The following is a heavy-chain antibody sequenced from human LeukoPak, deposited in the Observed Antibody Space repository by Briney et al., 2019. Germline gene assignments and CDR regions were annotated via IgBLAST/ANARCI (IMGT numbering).Heavy chain of an antibody. CDR3: AKGVRLVPAATHFDY. Sequence: GGSLRLSCAASGFSFSNYAMSWVRQAPGKGLEWVSTIGGGSFSTYYADSVKGRFTISRDNSKNTLYLQMNSLRAEDTAVYYCAKGVRLVPAATHFDYWGQGTLVTVSS. CDR2: IGGGSFST. CDR1: GFSFSNYA. V-gene: IGHV3-23*01. D-gene: IGHD2-2*01. J-gene: IGHJ4*02.